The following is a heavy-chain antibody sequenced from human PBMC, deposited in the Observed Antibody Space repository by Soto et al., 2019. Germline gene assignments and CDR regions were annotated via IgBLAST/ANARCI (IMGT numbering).Heavy chain of an antibody. CDR3: ARHLTNFVVVTAMKDSGVLYYFDY. Sequence: QLQLQESGPGLVKPSETLSLTCTVSGGSISSSSYYWGWIRQPPGKGLEWIGSIYYSGSTYYNPSLKSRVTISVDTSKNQFALKLSSVTAADTAVYYCARHLTNFVVVTAMKDSGVLYYFDYWGQGTLVTVSS. V-gene: IGHV4-39*01. CDR1: GGSISSSSYY. J-gene: IGHJ4*02. CDR2: IYYSGST. D-gene: IGHD2-21*02.